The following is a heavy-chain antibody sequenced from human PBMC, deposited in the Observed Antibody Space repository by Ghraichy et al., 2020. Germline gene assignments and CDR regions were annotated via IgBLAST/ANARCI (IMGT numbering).Heavy chain of an antibody. J-gene: IGHJ3*02. CDR3: ARGDSGRGAAFDI. CDR2: IYTSGST. V-gene: IGHV4-61*02. CDR1: GGSISSGSYY. D-gene: IGHD1-26*01. Sequence: SETLSLTCTVSGGSISSGSYYWSWIRQPAGKGLEWIGRIYTSGSTNYNPSLKSRVTISVDTSKNQFSLKLSSVTAADTAVYYCARGDSGRGAAFDIWGQGTMVTVSS.